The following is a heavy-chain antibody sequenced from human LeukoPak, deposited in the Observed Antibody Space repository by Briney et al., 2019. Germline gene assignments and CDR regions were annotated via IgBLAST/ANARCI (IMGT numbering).Heavy chain of an antibody. J-gene: IGHJ6*03. CDR1: GASIRSSY. V-gene: IGHV4-59*01. Sequence: SETLSLTCTVSGASIRSSYWSWIRQPPGKGLEWIGYIYYSGSTNYNPSLKSRVTISVDTSKNQFSLKLSSVTAADTAVYYCARASTSGSYWSWDYYYYMDVWGKGTTVTISS. D-gene: IGHD1-26*01. CDR3: ARASTSGSYWSWDYYYYMDV. CDR2: IYYSGST.